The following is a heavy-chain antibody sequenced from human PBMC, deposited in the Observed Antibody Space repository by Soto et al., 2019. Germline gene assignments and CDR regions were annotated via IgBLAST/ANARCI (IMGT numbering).Heavy chain of an antibody. V-gene: IGHV5-10-1*01. J-gene: IGHJ6*02. CDR1: GYSFTSYW. CDR2: IDPSDSYT. Sequence: PGESLKISCKGSGYSFTSYWISWVRQIPGKGLEWMGRIDPSDSYTDYSPSFQGHVTISADKSISTAYLQWSSLKASDTAMYYCASRGGNVYYYYGMDVWGQGTTVTVSS. CDR3: ASRGGNVYYYYGMDV. D-gene: IGHD3-10*01.